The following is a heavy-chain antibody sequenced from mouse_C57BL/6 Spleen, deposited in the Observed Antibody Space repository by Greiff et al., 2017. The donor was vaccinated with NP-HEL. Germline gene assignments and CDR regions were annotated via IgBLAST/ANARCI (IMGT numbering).Heavy chain of an antibody. Sequence: VKVVESGPGLVAPSQSLSITCTVSGFSLTSYAIRWVRQPPGKGLEWLGVIWTGGGTNYNSALKSRLSISKDNSKSELLLKMNSLQTDDTASYYCASTTGAGFAYWGQGTLVTVSA. CDR3: ASTTGAGFAY. J-gene: IGHJ3*01. CDR1: GFSLTSYA. CDR2: IWTGGGT. D-gene: IGHD4-1*02. V-gene: IGHV2-9-1*01.